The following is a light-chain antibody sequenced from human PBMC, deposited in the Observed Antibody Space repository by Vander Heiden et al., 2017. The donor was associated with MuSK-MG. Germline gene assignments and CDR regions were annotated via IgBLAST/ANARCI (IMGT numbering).Light chain of an antibody. Sequence: PGQRVTISCSGSSSNIGSNYVYWYQQLPGTAPKLLIYRNNQRPSGVPDRFSGSKSGTSASLAISGLWSEDEADYYCAAWDDSLSGYVFGTGTKVTVL. J-gene: IGLJ1*01. CDR2: RNN. V-gene: IGLV1-47*03. CDR3: AAWDDSLSGYV. CDR1: SSNIGSNY.